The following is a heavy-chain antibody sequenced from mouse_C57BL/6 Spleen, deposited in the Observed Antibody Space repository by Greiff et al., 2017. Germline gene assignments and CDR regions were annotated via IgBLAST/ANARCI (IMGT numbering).Heavy chain of an antibody. J-gene: IGHJ3*01. CDR2: ISGGGGNT. CDR3: ARCGNDAWFAY. Sequence: EVMLVESGGGLVKPGGSLKLSCAASGFTFSSYTMSWVRQTPEKRLEWVATISGGGGNTYYPDSVKGRFTISRDTAKNTLYLQMSSLRSEDTALYYCARCGNDAWFAYWGQGTLVTVSA. D-gene: IGHD2-1*01. CDR1: GFTFSSYT. V-gene: IGHV5-9*01.